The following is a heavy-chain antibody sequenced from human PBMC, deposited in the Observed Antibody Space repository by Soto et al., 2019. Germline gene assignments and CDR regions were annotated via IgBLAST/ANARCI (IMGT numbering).Heavy chain of an antibody. CDR1: GGTFSNFA. D-gene: IGHD4-17*01. CDR2: IIPLFNVA. Sequence: QVQLVKSGPEVKKPGSSVKVSCEASGGTFSNFAVNWVRQAPGQGLEWVGGIIPLFNVAKYAQKFEGRVTIVADDSTSTAYMDLSSLRSVVTAVYYCVASGRDVLGCDYKYTGGLFIWGQGIVVTVSS. CDR3: VASGRDVLGCDYKYTGGLFI. V-gene: IGHV1-69*01. J-gene: IGHJ3*02.